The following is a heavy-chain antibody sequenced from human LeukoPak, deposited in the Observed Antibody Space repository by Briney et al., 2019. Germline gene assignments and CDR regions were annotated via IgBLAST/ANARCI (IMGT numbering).Heavy chain of an antibody. Sequence: GRSLRLSCAASGFTFSSYGMHWVRQAPGKGLEWVADIWYDGSNKYYADSVKGRFTISRDNSKNTLYMQMNSLRAEDTAVYYCAKEAYIEMATITPDYWGQGTLVTVFS. J-gene: IGHJ4*02. D-gene: IGHD5-24*01. CDR2: IWYDGSNK. CDR1: GFTFSSYG. V-gene: IGHV3-33*06. CDR3: AKEAYIEMATITPDY.